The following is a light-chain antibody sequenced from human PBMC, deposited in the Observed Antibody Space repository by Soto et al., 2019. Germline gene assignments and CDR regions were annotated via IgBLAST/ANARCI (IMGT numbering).Light chain of an antibody. CDR1: QSVSNNY. CDR2: GAS. Sequence: EIVLKHSPGTLSLSPSERATLSCSASQSVSNNYLAWYQQKPGQAPRLLSYGASNRATGIPDRFSGSGSGTDFTLTISRLEPEDFAVYYCQQYGSSGTFGQGTKVDIK. CDR3: QQYGSSGT. V-gene: IGKV3-20*01. J-gene: IGKJ1*01.